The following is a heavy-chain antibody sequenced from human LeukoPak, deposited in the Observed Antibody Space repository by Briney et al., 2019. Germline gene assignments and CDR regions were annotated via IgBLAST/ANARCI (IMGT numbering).Heavy chain of an antibody. J-gene: IGHJ4*02. CDR2: ISWNSGSI. D-gene: IGHD5-24*01. CDR1: GFTFDDYA. Sequence: GGSLRLSCAASGFTFDDYAMHWVRQAPGKGLEWVSGISWNSGSIDYADSVKGRFTVSRDNGKNSLFLQMNSLRAEDTAIYYCVRVKGGWLGEKTYDYLGQGTLVTVS. V-gene: IGHV3-9*01. CDR3: VRVKGGWLGEKTYDY.